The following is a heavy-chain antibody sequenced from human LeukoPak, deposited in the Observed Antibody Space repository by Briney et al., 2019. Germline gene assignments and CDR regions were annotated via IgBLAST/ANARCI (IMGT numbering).Heavy chain of an antibody. J-gene: IGHJ4*02. D-gene: IGHD5-18*01. V-gene: IGHV3-43*02. Sequence: PGGSLRLSCAASGFIFDDYAMHWVRQAPGKGLEWVSLISGDGGSTYYADSVEGRFTISRDNSKNSLYLQMNSLRTEDTALYYCAKDMFGVDTAMIKDWGQRTLVTVSS. CDR1: GFIFDDYA. CDR3: AKDMFGVDTAMIKD. CDR2: ISGDGGST.